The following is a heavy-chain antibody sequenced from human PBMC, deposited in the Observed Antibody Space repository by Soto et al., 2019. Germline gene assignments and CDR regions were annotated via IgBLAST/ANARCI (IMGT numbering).Heavy chain of an antibody. CDR3: ARDHRYSSSFFDY. CDR1: GYAFTDYG. D-gene: IGHD6-6*01. J-gene: IGHJ4*02. Sequence: ASVKVSCKASGYAFTDYGISWVRQAPGQGLEWIGWISAYNGNTNYAQKFQGRVTVTTDTSTTTAYVEVRNLRSDDTAVYYCARDHRYSSSFFDYWSQGTLVTVSS. CDR2: ISAYNGNT. V-gene: IGHV1-18*04.